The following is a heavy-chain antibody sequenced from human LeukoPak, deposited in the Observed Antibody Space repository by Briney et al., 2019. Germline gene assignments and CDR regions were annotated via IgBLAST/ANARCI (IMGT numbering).Heavy chain of an antibody. D-gene: IGHD5-18*01. CDR2: IYYSRST. Sequence: SETLSLTCTVSGGSISSSSYYWGWIRQPPGKGLEWIGSIYYSRSTYYNPSLKSRVTISVDTSKNQFSLKLSSVTAADTAVYYCASGEYNYGGHNWFDPWGQGILVTVSS. CDR1: GGSISSSSYY. CDR3: ASGEYNYGGHNWFDP. V-gene: IGHV4-39*07. J-gene: IGHJ5*02.